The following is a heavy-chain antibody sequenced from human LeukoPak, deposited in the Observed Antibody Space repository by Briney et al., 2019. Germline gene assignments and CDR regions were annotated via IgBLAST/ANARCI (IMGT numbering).Heavy chain of an antibody. J-gene: IGHJ4*02. V-gene: IGHV4-59*08. CDR2: INYGGNS. CDR1: GDSITSDY. Sequence: PSETLSLTCNVSGDSITSDYWSWIRQSPGKGLEWIGYINYGGNSDYNPSLSSRVTISVNRSKKQVSLKMRSMTAADTAVYYCARLDCISNTCYNYWAPGALVTVSS. CDR3: ARLDCISNTCYNY. D-gene: IGHD3-10*01.